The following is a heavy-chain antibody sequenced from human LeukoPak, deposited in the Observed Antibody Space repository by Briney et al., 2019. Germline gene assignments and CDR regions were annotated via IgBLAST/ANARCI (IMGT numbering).Heavy chain of an antibody. Sequence: SQTLSLTCTVSAGSMSSAGCYWSWIRQPAGKGLEWIGRIYSSGSTNYNPSLKSRVTISVDTSKNQFSLKLSSVTAADTAVYYCARESWHLRTNYYYGMDVWGQGTTVTVSS. CDR1: AGSMSSAGCY. CDR2: IYSSGST. D-gene: IGHD1-14*01. J-gene: IGHJ6*02. CDR3: ARESWHLRTNYYYGMDV. V-gene: IGHV4-61*02.